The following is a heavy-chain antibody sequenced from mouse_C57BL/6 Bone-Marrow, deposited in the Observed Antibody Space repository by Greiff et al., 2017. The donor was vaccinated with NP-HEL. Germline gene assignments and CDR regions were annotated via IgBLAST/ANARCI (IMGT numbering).Heavy chain of an antibody. V-gene: IGHV1-19*01. CDR3: ARSSLFDY. D-gene: IGHD1-1*01. J-gene: IGHJ2*01. CDR1: GYTFTDYY. Sequence: EFQLQQSGPVLVKPGASVKMSCKASGYTFTDYYMNWVKQSHGKSLEWIGVINPYNGGTSYNQKFKGKATLTVDKSSSTAYMELNSLTSEDSSVYYCARSSLFDYWGQGTTLTVSS. CDR2: INPYNGGT.